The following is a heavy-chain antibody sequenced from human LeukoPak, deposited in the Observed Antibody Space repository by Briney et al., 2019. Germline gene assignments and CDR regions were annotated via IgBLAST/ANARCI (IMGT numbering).Heavy chain of an antibody. CDR3: ASLDRGYYYSFDY. Sequence: ASVKVSCKASGYTFTGYYIHWVRQAPGQGLEWMGWINPNINGTNYAQKFQGRVTMTGDRSISTAYMELSRLRSDDTAVYYCASLDRGYYYSFDYWGQGTLVTVSS. CDR2: INPNINGT. V-gene: IGHV1-2*02. J-gene: IGHJ4*02. CDR1: GYTFTGYY. D-gene: IGHD2/OR15-2a*01.